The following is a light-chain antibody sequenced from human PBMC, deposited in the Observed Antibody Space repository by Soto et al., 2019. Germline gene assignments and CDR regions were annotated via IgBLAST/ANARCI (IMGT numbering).Light chain of an antibody. V-gene: IGKV3-20*01. CDR3: QQYGSSPWT. CDR2: EAS. Sequence: EIVMTQSPATLSVSPGERATLSCRASQSVSSNLAWYQQKPGQAPRLLIYEASTRATGIPDRISGSGSVTDFTLTISRLEPEDFAVYYCQQYGSSPWTFGQGTRVEIK. J-gene: IGKJ1*01. CDR1: QSVSSN.